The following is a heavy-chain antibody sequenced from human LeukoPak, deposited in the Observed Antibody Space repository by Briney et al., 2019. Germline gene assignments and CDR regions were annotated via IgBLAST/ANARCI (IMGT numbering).Heavy chain of an antibody. CDR3: ARESNYHGSGTGWFDP. CDR1: GVSIRSGGYS. Sequence: SQTLSLTCAVSGVSIRSGGYSWSWIRQPPGKGLEWIGYIYYSGSTYYNPSPKSRVTISVDTSKNQFSLKLSSVTAADTALYYCARESNYHGSGTGWFDPWGQGTLVTVSS. V-gene: IGHV4-30-4*07. D-gene: IGHD3-10*01. J-gene: IGHJ5*02. CDR2: IYYSGST.